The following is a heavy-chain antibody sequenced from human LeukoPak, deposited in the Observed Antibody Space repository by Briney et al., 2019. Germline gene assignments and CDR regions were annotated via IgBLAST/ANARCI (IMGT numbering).Heavy chain of an antibody. V-gene: IGHV3-48*03. CDR3: ARAGYCSGGSCYSYYYGMDV. CDR1: GFTFSSYE. CDR2: ISSSGSTI. D-gene: IGHD2-15*01. J-gene: IGHJ6*02. Sequence: PGGSLRLSCAASGFTFSSYEMSWVRQAPGKGLEWVSYISSSGSTIYYADSVKGRFTISRDNAKNSLYLQMNSLRAEDTAVYYCARAGYCSGGSCYSYYYGMDVWGQGTTVTVSS.